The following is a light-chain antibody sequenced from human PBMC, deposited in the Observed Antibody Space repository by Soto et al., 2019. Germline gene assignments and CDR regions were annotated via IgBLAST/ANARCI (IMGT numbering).Light chain of an antibody. CDR1: QSVGTR. Sequence: DIQMTQSPSTLSASVGDRVTITCRASQSVGTRLAWYQQKPGKAPKLLIYKASSLEGGVPSRFSGSGSGTEFTLTISSLQPDDFATYYCQQNNRYSWTFGQGTKV. V-gene: IGKV1-5*03. CDR3: QQNNRYSWT. CDR2: KAS. J-gene: IGKJ1*01.